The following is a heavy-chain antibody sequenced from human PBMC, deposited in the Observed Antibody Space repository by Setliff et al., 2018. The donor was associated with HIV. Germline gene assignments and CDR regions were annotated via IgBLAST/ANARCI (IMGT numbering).Heavy chain of an antibody. CDR2: ISVYNGNT. CDR3: SRIALGSSCWYFEGRYYYYYMDV. CDR1: GYIFTTYG. V-gene: IGHV1-18*01. Sequence: ASVKVSCKASGYIFTTYGITWVRQAPGQGLEWMGWISVYNGNTKYAQKFQGRVTMTTDTSTSTAYMELRSLRSDDTAVYYCSRIALGSSCWYFEGRYYYYYMDVWGKGTTVTVSS. J-gene: IGHJ6*03. D-gene: IGHD6-19*01.